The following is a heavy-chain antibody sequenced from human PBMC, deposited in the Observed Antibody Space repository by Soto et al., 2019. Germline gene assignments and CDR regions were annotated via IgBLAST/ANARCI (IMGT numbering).Heavy chain of an antibody. V-gene: IGHV1-18*01. Sequence: QVQLVQSGAEVKKPGASVKVSCKASGYTFSRSGISWVRQAPGQGLEWMGWINGYNGNTNYTQKMQGRITMTSDTPTRTAYMALRSLRSAETAGYYWARMGDAPYNYYGMDVWGQGTTVIVSS. J-gene: IGHJ6*02. CDR1: GYTFSRSG. CDR3: ARMGDAPYNYYGMDV. CDR2: INGYNGNT. D-gene: IGHD3-16*01.